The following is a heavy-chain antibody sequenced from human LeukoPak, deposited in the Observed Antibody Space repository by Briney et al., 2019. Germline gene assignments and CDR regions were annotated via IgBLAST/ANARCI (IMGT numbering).Heavy chain of an antibody. V-gene: IGHV3-21*01. J-gene: IGHJ4*02. CDR1: GFTFSSYT. D-gene: IGHD3-9*01. CDR2: ISSNGNAR. Sequence: GGSLRLSCATSGFTFSSYTMNWVRQAPGKGLEWVSSISSNGNARYYADSMKGRFTISRDNAKNSLYLQMNSLRAEDTAVYYCAREGGEMLTVWGQGALVTVSS. CDR3: AREGGEMLTV.